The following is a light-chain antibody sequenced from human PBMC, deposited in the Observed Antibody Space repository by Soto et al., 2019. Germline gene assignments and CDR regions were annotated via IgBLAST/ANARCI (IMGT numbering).Light chain of an antibody. CDR3: QWRSDSTPRLT. Sequence: EVVLTQSPATLSLSPGERATLSCRASESIGNYLAWYQQKLGQAPKLLIYDASHRAIGIPGRFSGDGSGTDLALTIISLEPEDFAVYYYQWRSDSTPRLTFGGGTKVEIK. CDR2: DAS. CDR1: ESIGNY. J-gene: IGKJ4*01. V-gene: IGKV3-11*01.